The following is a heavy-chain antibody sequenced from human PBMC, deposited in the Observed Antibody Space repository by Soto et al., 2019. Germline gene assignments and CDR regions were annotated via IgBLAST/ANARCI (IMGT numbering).Heavy chain of an antibody. Sequence: QVQLVESGGGVVQPGTSLRLSCSASGFTLSGVDMHWVRQAPGKGLEWVAVMSYDGRNQYYADSVKGRFTVSRDSSKSTLYLQMNSLRTEDAAVYYCAKGGWYTSSSRSDCWGQGTQVTVSS. CDR1: GFTLSGVD. V-gene: IGHV3-30*18. J-gene: IGHJ4*02. CDR3: AKGGWYTSSSRSDC. D-gene: IGHD6-6*01. CDR2: MSYDGRNQ.